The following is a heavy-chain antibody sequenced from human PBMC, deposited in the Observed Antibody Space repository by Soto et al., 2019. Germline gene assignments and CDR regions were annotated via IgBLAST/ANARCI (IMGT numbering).Heavy chain of an antibody. CDR2: IYYSGST. J-gene: IGHJ5*02. V-gene: IGHV4-59*08. Sequence: SETLSLTCTVSGGSISSYYWSWIRQPPGKGLEWIGYIYYSGSTNYNPSLKSRVTISVDTSKNQFSLKLSSVTAADTAVYYCARRGREYSGYPVAFDPWGQGTLVTVSS. CDR3: ARRGREYSGYPVAFDP. CDR1: GGSISSYY. D-gene: IGHD5-12*01.